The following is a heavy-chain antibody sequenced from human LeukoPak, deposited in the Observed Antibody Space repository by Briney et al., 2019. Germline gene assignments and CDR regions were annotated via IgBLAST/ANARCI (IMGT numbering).Heavy chain of an antibody. Sequence: SETLSLTCTVSGGSISSYYWSWIRQPPGKGLEWIGYIYYSGSTNYNPSLKSRVTISVDTSKNQFSLKLSSVTAADTAVYYCARVKVEYSSGWYERNDAFDIWGQGTMVTVSS. V-gene: IGHV4-59*01. J-gene: IGHJ3*02. CDR3: ARVKVEYSSGWYERNDAFDI. CDR2: IYYSGST. CDR1: GGSISSYY. D-gene: IGHD6-19*01.